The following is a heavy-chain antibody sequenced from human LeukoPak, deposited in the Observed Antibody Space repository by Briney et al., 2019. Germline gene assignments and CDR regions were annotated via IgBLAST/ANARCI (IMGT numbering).Heavy chain of an antibody. CDR3: ARGCGSTSCSTGNLDY. D-gene: IGHD2-2*01. V-gene: IGHV4-34*01. CDR1: GGSFTGYY. J-gene: IGHJ4*02. CDR2: IFHSGNT. Sequence: SETLSPTCAVYGGSFTGYYWSWIRQPPGKGLEWIGYIFHSGNTYYNPSLKSRVTISIGRSKNQFSLRLSSVTAADTAVYYCARGCGSTSCSTGNLDYWGQGILVTVSS.